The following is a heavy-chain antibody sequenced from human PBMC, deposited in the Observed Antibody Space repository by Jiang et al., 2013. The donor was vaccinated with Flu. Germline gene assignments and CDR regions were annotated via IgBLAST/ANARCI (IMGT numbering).Heavy chain of an antibody. CDR1: GYTFSSYY. J-gene: IGHJ4*02. D-gene: IGHD4-23*01. CDR2: INLSSGRT. CDR3: AEGGYGANSFDY. V-gene: IGHV1-46*03. Sequence: GAEVKKPGASVKVSCKAPGYTFSSYYMHGVRQAPRQGLEWMGIINLSSGRTNYAQKFQGRLTMTRDTSTSTVFLELSSLRPEDTAVYFCAEGGYGANSFDYWGQGTLVTVSS.